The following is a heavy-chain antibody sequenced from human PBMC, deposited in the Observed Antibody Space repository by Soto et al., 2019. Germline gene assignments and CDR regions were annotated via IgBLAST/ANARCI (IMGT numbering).Heavy chain of an antibody. J-gene: IGHJ5*02. CDR2: IYPCDADT. CDR1: GYSFTIYW. D-gene: IGHD3-22*01. CDR3: ARQTYYYDRSGYSYWFDA. Sequence: ESRRISYKSSGYSFTIYWIGWVLPIPGKGLEWMGIIYPCDADTTYSPSFQGQVTISADKSISTAYLQWSSRKASDTAMYYCARQTYYYDRSGYSYWFDAWGQGTLVTGSS. V-gene: IGHV5-51*01.